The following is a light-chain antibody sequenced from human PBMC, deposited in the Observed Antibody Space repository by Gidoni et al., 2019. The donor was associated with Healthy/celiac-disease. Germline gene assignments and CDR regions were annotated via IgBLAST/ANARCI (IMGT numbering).Light chain of an antibody. V-gene: IGKV3-11*01. CDR2: DAS. CDR3: QQRSNWRALT. CDR1: QSVSSY. Sequence: ELALTQSPATLSLSPGERATLSCRASQSVSSYLAWYQQKPGQAPRLLIYDASNRATGIPARFSGSGSGTDCTHTIRSLEPEDFAVYYCQQRSNWRALTFGGGTKVEIK. J-gene: IGKJ4*01.